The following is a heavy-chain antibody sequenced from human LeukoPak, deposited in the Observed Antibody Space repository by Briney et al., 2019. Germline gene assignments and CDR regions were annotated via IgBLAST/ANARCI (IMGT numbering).Heavy chain of an antibody. Sequence: SETLSLTCAVSGGSISTYYWSWIRQPPGKGLEWIGYIYYSGSTNYKPSLKSRVSISVDTAKNQFSLKLSSVTAADTAVYYRARQRGSYGGYDHDAFNIWGQGTMVTVSS. D-gene: IGHD5-12*01. CDR2: IYYSGST. J-gene: IGHJ3*02. V-gene: IGHV4-59*08. CDR3: ARQRGSYGGYDHDAFNI. CDR1: GGSISTYY.